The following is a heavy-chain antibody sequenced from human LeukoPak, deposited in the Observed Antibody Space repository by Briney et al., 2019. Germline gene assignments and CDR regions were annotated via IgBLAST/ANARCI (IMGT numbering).Heavy chain of an antibody. CDR2: ISGSGGST. D-gene: IGHD6-13*01. CDR1: GFTFSSYA. CDR3: AKDPGIAGFYYYYYYMDV. V-gene: IGHV3-23*01. J-gene: IGHJ6*03. Sequence: GGSLRLSCAASGFTFSSYAMSWVRQAPGKGLEWVSAISGSGGSTYYADSVKGRFTICRDNSKNTLYLQMNSLRAEDTAVYYCAKDPGIAGFYYYYYYMDVWGKGTTVTVSS.